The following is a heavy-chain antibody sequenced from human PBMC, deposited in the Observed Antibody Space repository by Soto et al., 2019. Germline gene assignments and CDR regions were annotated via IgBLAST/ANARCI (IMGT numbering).Heavy chain of an antibody. V-gene: IGHV4-59*01. Sequence: SETLSVTCTVSGDSIRSYYWSWIRQPPGKGLEWIGYIYDSGSTNYNPSLKSRVTISVDTSKSQFSLKLSSVTAADTAVYYCARDRAYYESSGLYFDYWGQGTLVTVSS. J-gene: IGHJ4*02. D-gene: IGHD3-22*01. CDR3: ARDRAYYESSGLYFDY. CDR2: IYDSGST. CDR1: GDSIRSYY.